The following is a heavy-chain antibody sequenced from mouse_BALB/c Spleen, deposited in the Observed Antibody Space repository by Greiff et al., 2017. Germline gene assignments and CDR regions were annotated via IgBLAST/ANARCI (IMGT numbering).Heavy chain of an antibody. V-gene: IGHV2-6-4*01. CDR1: GFSLSRYS. CDR3: ASPSTMIKGFAY. D-gene: IGHD2-4*01. Sequence: VKLVESGPGLVAPSQSLSITCTVSGFSLSRYSVHWVRQPPGKGLEWLGMIWGGGSTDYNSALKSRLSISKDNSKSQVFLKMNSLQTDDTAMYYCASPSTMIKGFAYWGQGTLVTVSA. CDR2: IWGGGST. J-gene: IGHJ3*01.